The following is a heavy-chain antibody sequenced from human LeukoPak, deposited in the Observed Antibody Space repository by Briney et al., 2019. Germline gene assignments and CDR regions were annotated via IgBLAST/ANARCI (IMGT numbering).Heavy chain of an antibody. D-gene: IGHD1-26*01. CDR3: ARRRSGSYYGNWFDP. CDR2: IKQDGSEK. J-gene: IGHJ5*02. Sequence: PGGSLRLSCAASGFTFSSYWMSWVRQAPGKGLEWVANIKQDGSEKYYVDSVKGRFTISRDNSKNTLYLQMNSLRAEDTAVYYCARRRSGSYYGNWFDPWGQGTLVTVSS. V-gene: IGHV3-7*03. CDR1: GFTFSSYW.